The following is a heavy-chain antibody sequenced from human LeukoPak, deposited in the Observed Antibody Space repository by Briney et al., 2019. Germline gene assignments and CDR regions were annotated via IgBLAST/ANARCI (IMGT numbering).Heavy chain of an antibody. D-gene: IGHD2-21*01. J-gene: IGHJ4*02. V-gene: IGHV1-2*02. CDR1: GYSFTGYY. Sequence: GASVKVSCKASGYSFTGYYMHWVRQAPGQGLEWMGWSNPNIGDTNYEQKFQGRVTMTRDTSISTAYMELTRLRSDDTAVYYCAALRPHYSLWYFDYWGQGTLVTVSS. CDR3: AALRPHYSLWYFDY. CDR2: SNPNIGDT.